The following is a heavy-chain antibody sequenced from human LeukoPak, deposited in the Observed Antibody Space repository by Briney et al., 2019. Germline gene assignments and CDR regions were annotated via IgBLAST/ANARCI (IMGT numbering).Heavy chain of an antibody. V-gene: IGHV4-30-2*01. CDR1: GGSITSGGYY. J-gene: IGHJ4*02. Sequence: SQTLSLTCTVSGGSITSGGYYWSWIRQPPGKGLEWIGYIYQSGSTYYNPSLKSRVTISVDRSKNYFSLKLSSVTAADTAVYYCARSDYYGSGSYLERTRGSYYFDYWGQGTLVTVSS. D-gene: IGHD3-10*01. CDR3: ARSDYYGSGSYLERTRGSYYFDY. CDR2: IYQSGST.